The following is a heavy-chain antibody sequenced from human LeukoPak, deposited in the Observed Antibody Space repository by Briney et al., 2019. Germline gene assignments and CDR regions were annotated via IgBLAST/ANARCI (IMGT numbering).Heavy chain of an antibody. CDR1: RYIFTTYF. V-gene: IGHV1-46*01. J-gene: IGHJ4*02. CDR3: PRVGTTGATSDN. CDR2: INPPGCST. D-gene: IGHD4-11*01. Sequence: GASVKVSCMASRYIFTTYFMHGLRQAPGQGPEWMGIINPPGCSTDYAQTFQDRITMTSDTSTSTVYMELKSLTSNETAGCFCPRVGTTGATSDNWGQGTLVTVSS.